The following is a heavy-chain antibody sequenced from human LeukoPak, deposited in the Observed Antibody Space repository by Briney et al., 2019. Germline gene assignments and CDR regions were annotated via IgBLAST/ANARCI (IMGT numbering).Heavy chain of an antibody. V-gene: IGHV1-18*01. Sequence: GASVTVSSMPSGYTFTSDGISWVRQAPGQGREWMGWISAYNGNTNYAQKLQGRGTITTDTSTSTAYMELRSLRSDDTAVYYCARSGYSYGYGYYNYGMDVWGQGTTVTVSS. J-gene: IGHJ6*02. CDR1: GYTFTSDG. CDR2: ISAYNGNT. D-gene: IGHD5-18*01. CDR3: ARSGYSYGYGYYNYGMDV.